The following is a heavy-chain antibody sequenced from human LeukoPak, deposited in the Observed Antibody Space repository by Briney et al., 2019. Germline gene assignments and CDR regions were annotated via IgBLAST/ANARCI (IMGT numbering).Heavy chain of an antibody. D-gene: IGHD3-22*01. CDR3: ARHPDPNVHYYDSSGYYHEYAFDI. Sequence: PSETLSLTCTVSGGSISSSSYYWGWIRQPPGKGLEWIGSIYYSGSTYYNPSLKSRVTISVDTSKNQFSLKLSSVTAADTAVYYCARHPDPNVHYYDSSGYYHEYAFDIWGQGTMVTVSS. CDR1: GGSISSSSYY. V-gene: IGHV4-39*01. J-gene: IGHJ3*02. CDR2: IYYSGST.